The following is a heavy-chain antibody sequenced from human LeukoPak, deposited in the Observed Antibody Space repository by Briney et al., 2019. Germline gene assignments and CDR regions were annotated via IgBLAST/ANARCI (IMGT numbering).Heavy chain of an antibody. CDR1: GGSISNGSYY. J-gene: IGHJ3*02. D-gene: IGHD6-13*01. V-gene: IGHV4-61*02. Sequence: PSQTLSLTCTVPGGSISNGSYYWSWIRQPAGKGLEWIGRIYTSGSTNYNPSLKSRVTISVDTSKNQFSLKLSSVTAADTAVYYCARDQQQLYADGAFDIWGQGTMVTVSS. CDR2: IYTSGST. CDR3: ARDQQQLYADGAFDI.